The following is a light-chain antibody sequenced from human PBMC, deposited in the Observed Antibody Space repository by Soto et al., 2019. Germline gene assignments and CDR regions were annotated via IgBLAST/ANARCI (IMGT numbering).Light chain of an antibody. CDR2: SNN. CDR1: SSNIGSHT. Sequence: QSVLTQPPSASGTPGQRVTISCSGSSSNIGSHTVDWFQQLPGTAPKLLIHSNNQRPSGVPDRFSGSKSGTSASLAISGLQSDDEADYYCVAWDDSLFGWVFGGGTKVTVL. CDR3: VAWDDSLFGWV. J-gene: IGLJ3*02. V-gene: IGLV1-44*01.